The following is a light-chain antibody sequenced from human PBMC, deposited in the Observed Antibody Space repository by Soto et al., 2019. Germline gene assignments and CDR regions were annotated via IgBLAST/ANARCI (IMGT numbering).Light chain of an antibody. Sequence: DILMTQSPSSRSASIGDRVTISCRTSQTVSTYLNWYQHKPGRGPTLLIYAASSLQSGVPSRFSGSGSGTDFTLTIGSLQPEDFATYYCQQTSSSPWTFGQGTKVEIK. CDR3: QQTSSSPWT. CDR2: AAS. J-gene: IGKJ1*01. V-gene: IGKV1-39*01. CDR1: QTVSTY.